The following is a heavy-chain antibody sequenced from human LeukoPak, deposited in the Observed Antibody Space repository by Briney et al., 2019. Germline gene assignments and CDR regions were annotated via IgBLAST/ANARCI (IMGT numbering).Heavy chain of an antibody. D-gene: IGHD3-3*01. J-gene: IGHJ4*02. CDR1: GFTFSSYG. V-gene: IGHV3-33*06. Sequence: QPGRSLRLSCAAPGFTFSSYGMNWVGQAQGKGLEWVAVIWYDGSNKYYADSVKGRFTISRDNSKNTLYLQMNSLRAEDTAVYYCAKDRVPGGYYDFWSGYYSDFDYWGQGTLVTVSS. CDR3: AKDRVPGGYYDFWSGYYSDFDY. CDR2: IWYDGSNK.